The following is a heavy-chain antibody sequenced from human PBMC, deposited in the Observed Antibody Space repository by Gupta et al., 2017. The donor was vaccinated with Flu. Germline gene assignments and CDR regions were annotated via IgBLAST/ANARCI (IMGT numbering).Heavy chain of an antibody. CDR2: INGDGSDV. V-gene: IGHV3-74*01. Sequence: EVQLVESGGGSVQPGGSLRLSCVGSGFTFSRFWMNWIRQAPGEGPVWVSQINGDGSDVTYADMVKGRFTISRDNAKNTMYLQMDSLRVEDTAVYFCARDPEKAYSYVDCWGRGIQVTVSS. CDR3: ARDPEKAYSYVDC. D-gene: IGHD5-18*01. J-gene: IGHJ4*02. CDR1: GFTFSRFW.